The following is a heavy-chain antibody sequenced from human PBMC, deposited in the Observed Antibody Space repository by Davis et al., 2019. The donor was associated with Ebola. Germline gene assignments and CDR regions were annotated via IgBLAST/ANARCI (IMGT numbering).Heavy chain of an antibody. CDR3: ARLPSGVGRALDY. Sequence: MPSETLSLTCAVYGGSFSGYYWSWIRQPPGKGLEWIGEINHSGSTNYNPSLKSRVTISVDTSRNQFSLKLSSVTAADTAVYYCARLPSGVGRALDYWGHGTLVTVSS. J-gene: IGHJ4*01. D-gene: IGHD5-12*01. CDR2: INHSGST. CDR1: GGSFSGYY. V-gene: IGHV4-34*01.